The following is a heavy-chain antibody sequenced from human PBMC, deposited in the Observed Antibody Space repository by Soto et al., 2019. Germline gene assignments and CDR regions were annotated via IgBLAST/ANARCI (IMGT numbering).Heavy chain of an antibody. CDR3: ARYCSGGSCYRYFDY. CDR2: IYYSGST. V-gene: IGHV4-59*01. Sequence: SETLSLTCTVSGGSISSYYWSWIRQPPGKGLEWIGYIYYSGSTNYNPSLKSRVTISVDTSKNQFSLKLSSVTAADTAVYYCARYCSGGSCYRYFDYWGQGTLVTVSS. J-gene: IGHJ4*02. D-gene: IGHD2-15*01. CDR1: GGSISSYY.